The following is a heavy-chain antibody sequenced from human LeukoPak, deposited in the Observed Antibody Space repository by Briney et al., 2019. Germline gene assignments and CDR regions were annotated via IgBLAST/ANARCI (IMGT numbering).Heavy chain of an antibody. J-gene: IGHJ4*02. CDR2: IDHSGST. CDR1: GGSFSGYY. D-gene: IGHD3-10*01. Sequence: PSETLSLTCAVYGGSFSGYYWSWIRQPPGKGLEWIGEIDHSGSTNYNPSLKSRVTISVDTSKNQFSLKLSSVTAADTAVYYCARATYIYGSGSYLPSIFDYWGQGTLVTVSS. V-gene: IGHV4-34*01. CDR3: ARATYIYGSGSYLPSIFDY.